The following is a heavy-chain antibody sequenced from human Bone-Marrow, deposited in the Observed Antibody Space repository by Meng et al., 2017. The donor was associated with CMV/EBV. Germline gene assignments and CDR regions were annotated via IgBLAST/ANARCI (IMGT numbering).Heavy chain of an antibody. Sequence: LSCTVSSGFISNYYWTWIRQPPGKGLEWIGYVYYSGSTNYNPSLKSRVTISVDTSKNQFSLKLSSVTAADTAVYYCARTPPSIYDVFSCKYYIDYWGQGTLVTVSS. CDR1: SGFISNYY. D-gene: IGHD3-9*01. J-gene: IGHJ4*02. V-gene: IGHV4-59*01. CDR3: ARTPPSIYDVFSCKYYIDY. CDR2: VYYSGST.